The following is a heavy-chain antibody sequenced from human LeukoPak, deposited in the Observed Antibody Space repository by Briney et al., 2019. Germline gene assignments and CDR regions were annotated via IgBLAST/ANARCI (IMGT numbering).Heavy chain of an antibody. CDR3: ARARRGSNTYYGMDV. V-gene: IGHV4-34*01. J-gene: IGHJ6*04. CDR1: GGSFSGYY. D-gene: IGHD2-15*01. Sequence: PSETLSLTCAVYGGSFSGYYWSWIRQPPGKGLEWIGEINHSGSTNYNPSLKSRVTISVDRSKNQFSLKLSSVTAADTAVYYCARARRGSNTYYGMDVWGKGTTVTVSS. CDR2: INHSGST.